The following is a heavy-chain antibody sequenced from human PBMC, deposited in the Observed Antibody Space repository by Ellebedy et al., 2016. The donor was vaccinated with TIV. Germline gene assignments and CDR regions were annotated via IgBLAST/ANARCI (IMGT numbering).Heavy chain of an antibody. Sequence: GESLKISCAASGFTFSSYAMSWVRQAPGKGLEWVSVLSGSGGTTYYADSVKGRFTISRDNSKNTVYLQMNSLRAEDTALYYCAKGYFSRAYCGGDCYLDDPFDVWGQGTVVTVSS. V-gene: IGHV3-23*01. J-gene: IGHJ3*01. CDR1: GFTFSSYA. CDR3: AKGYFSRAYCGGDCYLDDPFDV. CDR2: LSGSGGTT. D-gene: IGHD2-21*01.